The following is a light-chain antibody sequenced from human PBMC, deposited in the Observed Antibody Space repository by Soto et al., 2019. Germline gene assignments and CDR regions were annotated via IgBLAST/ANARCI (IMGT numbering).Light chain of an antibody. V-gene: IGKV3-20*01. Sequence: DIVLTQSPGTLSLSPGERATLSCRASQSVSSSYLAWYLQKPGQAPILLIYGASTRATGIPGRFSGSGSGTDFTLTISRLEPEDFAVYYCQQYGSSPGTFGQGTKVEIK. J-gene: IGKJ1*01. CDR1: QSVSSSY. CDR3: QQYGSSPGT. CDR2: GAS.